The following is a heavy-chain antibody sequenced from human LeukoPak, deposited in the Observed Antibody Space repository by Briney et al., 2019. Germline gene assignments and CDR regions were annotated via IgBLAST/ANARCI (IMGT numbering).Heavy chain of an antibody. CDR1: GFTFSSYW. CDR2: IKQDGSEK. J-gene: IGHJ4*02. V-gene: IGHV3-7*01. D-gene: IGHD3-10*01. CDR3: ARSGGSGNYPFDY. Sequence: GGSLRLSCAASGFTFSSYWMSWVRQAPGKGLEWVANIKQDGSEKYYVDSVKGRFTISRDNAKNSLYLQMNSLRAEDTAVYYCARSGGSGNYPFDYWGQGTLVTVSS.